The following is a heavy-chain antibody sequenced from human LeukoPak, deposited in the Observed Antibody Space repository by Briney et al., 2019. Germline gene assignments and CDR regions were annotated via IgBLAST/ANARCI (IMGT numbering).Heavy chain of an antibody. V-gene: IGHV4-59*08. CDR3: ARQASRSGTNWDPFDY. D-gene: IGHD2-2*01. CDR1: VGSISSDD. Sequence: PSETLPLTCTVSVGSISSDDWSCIRQPPGKGLECIGWISYSGSTTYNPSLKTRVTISLDTPKNQFSLKLSSETAADTAVYYCARQASRSGTNWDPFDYWGQGTLVSVCS. J-gene: IGHJ4*02. CDR2: ISYSGST.